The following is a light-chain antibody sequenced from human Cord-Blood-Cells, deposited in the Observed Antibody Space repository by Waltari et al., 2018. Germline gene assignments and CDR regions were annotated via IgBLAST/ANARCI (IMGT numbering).Light chain of an antibody. V-gene: IGKV3-15*01. CDR3: QQYNNWPYS. Sequence: EIVMTQSPATLSVSPGERATLSCRASQSVSSNLAWYQQKPGQAPRLLIYGESTRATGIPAMVSGSGSGTEFTLTISSLQSEDVAVYYCQQYNNWPYSFGQGTKLEIK. J-gene: IGKJ2*03. CDR1: QSVSSN. CDR2: GES.